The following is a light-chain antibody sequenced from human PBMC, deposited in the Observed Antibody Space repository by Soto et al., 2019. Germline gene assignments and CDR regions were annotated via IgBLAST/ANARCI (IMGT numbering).Light chain of an antibody. CDR1: QGFSNY. CDR2: AAS. J-gene: IGKJ3*01. V-gene: IGKV1-27*01. CDR3: QKYDIAPFT. Sequence: DIQMTQSPSSLSASVGDRVTITCRASQGFSNYLAWYQQKPGKVPKLLISAASTLQSGVTSRLSGSGSGTDFTLTISGLQPEDVATYYCQKYDIAPFTFGPGTKVDLK.